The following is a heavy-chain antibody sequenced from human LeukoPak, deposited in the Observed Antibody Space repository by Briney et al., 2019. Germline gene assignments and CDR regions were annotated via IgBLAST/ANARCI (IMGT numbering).Heavy chain of an antibody. Sequence: GGSLRLSCAASGFTFSSYEMNWVRQAPGKGLEWVSYISSSSYIYYADSVKGRFTISRDNAKNSLYLQMNSLRAEDTAVYYCARLIVGVYYFDYWGQGTLVTVSS. D-gene: IGHD1-26*01. CDR2: ISSSSYI. CDR1: GFTFSSYE. CDR3: ARLIVGVYYFDY. V-gene: IGHV3-21*05. J-gene: IGHJ4*02.